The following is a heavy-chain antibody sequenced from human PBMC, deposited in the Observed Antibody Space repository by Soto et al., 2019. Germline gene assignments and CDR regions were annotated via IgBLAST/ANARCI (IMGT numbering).Heavy chain of an antibody. J-gene: IGHJ4*02. D-gene: IGHD3-10*01. V-gene: IGHV4-59*01. Sequence: LSLTCTVSGGSISSYYWSWIRQPPGKGLEWIGYIYYSGSTNYNPSLKSRVTISVDTSKNQFSLKLSSVTAADTAVYYCASMVRGVIIGYFDYWGQGTLVTVSS. CDR1: GGSISSYY. CDR3: ASMVRGVIIGYFDY. CDR2: IYYSGST.